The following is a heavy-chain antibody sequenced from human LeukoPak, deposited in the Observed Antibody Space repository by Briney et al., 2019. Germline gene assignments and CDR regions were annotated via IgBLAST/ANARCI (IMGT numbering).Heavy chain of an antibody. J-gene: IGHJ4*02. D-gene: IGHD6-25*01. CDR1: GFSFNNYR. CDR3: VRGPHIAATSY. Sequence: GGSLRLSCVASGFSFNNYRMTWVRQAPGKGLEWVANIKQDGSEKQYVGSVKGRFAISRDNAKKSLYLQINTLRAEDTAVYYCVRGPHIAATSYWGQGTLVTVSS. V-gene: IGHV3-7*03. CDR2: IKQDGSEK.